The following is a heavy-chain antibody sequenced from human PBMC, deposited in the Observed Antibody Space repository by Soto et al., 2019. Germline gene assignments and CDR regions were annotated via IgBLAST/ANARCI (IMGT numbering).Heavy chain of an antibody. Sequence: QVQLVQSGAEVKKPGASVKVSCKASGYTFRIYGISWVRQAPGQGLEWMGWISANNGNTHYAQKLQGRVTMTTDTSTSTAYMDVRSLRSDDTAVYYGARKGTAAPVDYWGQGTLVTVSS. CDR3: ARKGTAAPVDY. CDR2: ISANNGNT. CDR1: GYTFRIYG. D-gene: IGHD2-15*01. J-gene: IGHJ4*02. V-gene: IGHV1-18*01.